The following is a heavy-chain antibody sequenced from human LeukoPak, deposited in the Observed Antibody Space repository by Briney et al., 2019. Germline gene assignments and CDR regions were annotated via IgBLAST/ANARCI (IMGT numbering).Heavy chain of an antibody. CDR3: ARGVYSYGPNDAFDI. D-gene: IGHD5-18*01. J-gene: IGHJ3*02. V-gene: IGHV4-59*01. CDR1: GGSISSYY. Sequence: PSETLSLTCTVSGGSISSYYWSWIRQPPGKGLEWIGYIYYSGSTNYNPSLKSRVTISVDTSKNQFSLKLSSVTAADTAVYYCARGVYSYGPNDAFDIWGQGTMVTVSS. CDR2: IYYSGST.